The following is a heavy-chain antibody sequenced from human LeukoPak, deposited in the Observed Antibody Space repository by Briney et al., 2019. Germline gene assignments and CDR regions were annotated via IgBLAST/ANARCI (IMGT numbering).Heavy chain of an antibody. CDR2: ISAYNGNT. J-gene: IGHJ4*02. D-gene: IGHD3-3*01. CDR3: ARASPLRFLEWLLSGPFDY. Sequence: ASVKVSCKASGYTFTSYDINWVRQATGQGLEWMGWISAYNGNTNYAQKLQGRVTMTTDTSTSTAYMELRSLRSDDTAVYYCARASPLRFLEWLLSGPFDYWGQGTLVTVSS. CDR1: GYTFTSYD. V-gene: IGHV1-18*01.